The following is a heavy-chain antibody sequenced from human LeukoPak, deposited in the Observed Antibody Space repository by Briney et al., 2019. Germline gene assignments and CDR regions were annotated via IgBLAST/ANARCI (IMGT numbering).Heavy chain of an antibody. Sequence: GGSLRLSCAASGFTFSSYGMHWVRQAPGKGLEWVAVISYDGSNKYYADSVKGRFTISRDNSKNTPYLRMNSLRAEDTAVYYCAKTTSSSSDVDYWGQGTLVTVSS. V-gene: IGHV3-30*18. CDR1: GFTFSSYG. CDR2: ISYDGSNK. J-gene: IGHJ4*02. CDR3: AKTTSSSSDVDY. D-gene: IGHD6-6*01.